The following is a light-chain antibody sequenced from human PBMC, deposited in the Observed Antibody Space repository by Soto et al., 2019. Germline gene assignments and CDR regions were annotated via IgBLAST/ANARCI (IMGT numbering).Light chain of an antibody. CDR2: VNSDGSH. CDR1: SGHSNYA. V-gene: IGLV4-69*01. Sequence: QLVLTQSPSASASLGASVKLTCTLSSGHSNYAIAWHQQQPEKGPRYLMKVNSDGSHSKGDGIPDRFSGSSSGAERYLTIFSLQSEDEADYYCQTWGTGPWVFGGGTKVTVL. J-gene: IGLJ3*02. CDR3: QTWGTGPWV.